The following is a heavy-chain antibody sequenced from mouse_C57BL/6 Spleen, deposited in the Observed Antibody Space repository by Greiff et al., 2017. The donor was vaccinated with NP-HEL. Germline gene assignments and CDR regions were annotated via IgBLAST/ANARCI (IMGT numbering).Heavy chain of an antibody. Sequence: EVKLVESGGGLVKPGGSLKLSCAASGFTFSSYAMSWVRQTPEKRLEWVATISDGGSYTYYPDNVKGRFTISRDNAKNNLYLQMSHLKSEDTAMYYCARPSSSYAFAYWGQGTLVTVSA. CDR2: ISDGGSYT. CDR1: GFTFSSYA. CDR3: ARPSSSYAFAY. V-gene: IGHV5-4*03. J-gene: IGHJ3*01. D-gene: IGHD1-1*01.